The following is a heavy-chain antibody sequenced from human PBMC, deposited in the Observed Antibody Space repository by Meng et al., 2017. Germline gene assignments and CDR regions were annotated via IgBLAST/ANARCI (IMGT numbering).Heavy chain of an antibody. CDR2: MNPNSGNT. CDR3: ARVRGSGSLGIFDY. CDR1: GYTFTSYD. D-gene: IGHD3-10*01. V-gene: IGHV1-8*01. Sequence: VKKLVAPVKVPGKASGYTFTSYDINWVRQATGQGLEWMGWMNPNSGNTGYAQKFQGRVTMTRNTSISTAYMELSSLRSEDTAVYYCARVRGSGSLGIFDYWGQGTLVTVSS. J-gene: IGHJ4*02.